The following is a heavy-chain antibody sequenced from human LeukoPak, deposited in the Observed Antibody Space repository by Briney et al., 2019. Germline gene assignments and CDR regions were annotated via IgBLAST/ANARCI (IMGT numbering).Heavy chain of an antibody. D-gene: IGHD5-12*01. CDR2: IYYSGST. CDR1: GGSISSYY. Sequence: SETLSLTCTVSGGSISSYYWSWIRQPPGKGLEWIGYIYYSGSTNYNPSLKSRVTISVDTSKNQSSLKLSSVTAADTAVYYRARVRSGYGGSYYYYYMDVWGKGTTVTVSS. CDR3: ARVRSGYGGSYYYYYMDV. J-gene: IGHJ6*03. V-gene: IGHV4-59*01.